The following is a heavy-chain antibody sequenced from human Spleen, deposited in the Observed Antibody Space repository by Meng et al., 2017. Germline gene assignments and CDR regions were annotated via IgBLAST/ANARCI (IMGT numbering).Heavy chain of an antibody. CDR1: GFTFSSYW. CDR3: ARLDYYDFWSGYYFDY. D-gene: IGHD3-3*01. CDR2: IKQDGSEK. V-gene: IGHV3-7*01. Sequence: GGSLRLSCAASGFTFSSYWMSWVRQAPGKGLEWVANIKQDGSEKYYVDSVKGRFTISRDNAKNSLYLQMNSLRAEDTAVYYCARLDYYDFWSGYYFDYWGQGTLVTVSS. J-gene: IGHJ4*02.